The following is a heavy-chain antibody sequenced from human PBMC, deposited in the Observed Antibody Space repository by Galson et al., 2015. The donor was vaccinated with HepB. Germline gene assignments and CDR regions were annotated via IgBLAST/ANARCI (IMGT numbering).Heavy chain of an antibody. V-gene: IGHV3-48*01. CDR1: GFTFSSYS. Sequence: SLRLSCAASGFTFSSYSMNWVRQAPGKGLEWVSYISSSSSTIYYADSVKGRFTISRDNAKNSLYLQMNSLRAEDTAVYYCARAWDCGGDCLLPWGQGTLVTVSS. D-gene: IGHD2-21*02. CDR3: ARAWDCGGDCLLP. CDR2: ISSSSSTI. J-gene: IGHJ5*02.